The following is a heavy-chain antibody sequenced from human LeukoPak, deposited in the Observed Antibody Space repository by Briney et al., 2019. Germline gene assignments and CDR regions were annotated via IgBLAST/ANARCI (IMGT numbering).Heavy chain of an antibody. CDR2: ISGSGGST. CDR1: GFTFSSYA. D-gene: IGHD2-21*01. J-gene: IGHJ4*02. V-gene: IGHV3-23*01. Sequence: PGGSLRLSCAAPGFTFSSYAMSWVRQAPGKGLEWVSAISGSGGSTYYADSVKGRFTISRDSSKNTLYLQMNRLRAEDAAVYYCAKAPVTTCSGAYCYPFDYWGQGTLVTVSS. CDR3: AKAPVTTCSGAYCYPFDY.